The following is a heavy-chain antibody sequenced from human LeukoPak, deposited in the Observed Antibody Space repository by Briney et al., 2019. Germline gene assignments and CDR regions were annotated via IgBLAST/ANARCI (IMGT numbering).Heavy chain of an antibody. V-gene: IGHV4-59*01. D-gene: IGHD6-13*01. CDR1: GGSISSYY. CDR2: IYYSGST. J-gene: IGHJ4*02. CDR3: AKDRRIAAAYLFDY. Sequence: SETLSLTCTVSGGSISSYYWSWIRQPPGKGLEWIGYIYYSGSTNYNPSLKSRVTISVDTSKNQFSLKLSSVTAADTAVYYCAKDRRIAAAYLFDYWGQGTLVSVSS.